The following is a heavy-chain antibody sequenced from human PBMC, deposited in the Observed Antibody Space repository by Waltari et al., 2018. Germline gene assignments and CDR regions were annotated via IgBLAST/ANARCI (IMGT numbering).Heavy chain of an antibody. D-gene: IGHD3-3*01. CDR2: IYHSGST. V-gene: IGHV4-4*02. CDR1: GGSISSSNW. J-gene: IGHJ5*02. CDR3: ARDLSLVFDFGVVRWFDP. Sequence: QVQLQESGPGLVKPSGTLSLTCAVSGGSISSSNWWSWVRQPPGKGLEWIGEIYHSGSTNYNPSLKSRVAISVDKSKNQFSLKLSSVTAADTAVYYCARDLSLVFDFGVVRWFDPWGQGTLVTVSS.